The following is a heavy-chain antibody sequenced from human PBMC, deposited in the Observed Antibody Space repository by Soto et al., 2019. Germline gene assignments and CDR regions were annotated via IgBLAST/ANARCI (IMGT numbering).Heavy chain of an antibody. Sequence: LSLTCTVSGGSISSGGYYWSWIRQHPGKGLEWIGYIYYSGSTYYNPSLKSRVTISVDTSKNQFSLKLSSVTAADTAVYYCARDYLTMVRGGRGYYGMDVWGQGTTVTVSS. V-gene: IGHV4-31*03. D-gene: IGHD3-10*01. CDR2: IYYSGST. J-gene: IGHJ6*02. CDR3: ARDYLTMVRGGRGYYGMDV. CDR1: GGSISSGGYY.